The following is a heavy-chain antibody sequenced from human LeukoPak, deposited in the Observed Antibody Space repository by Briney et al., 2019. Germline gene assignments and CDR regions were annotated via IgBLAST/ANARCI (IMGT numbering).Heavy chain of an antibody. CDR3: ARGSSGYSYGFDH. V-gene: IGHV5-51*01. Sequence: GESLQISCKGSGYSFITYWIGWVRQMPGKGLEWMGIIYPGDSDTRYSPSFQGQVTISADKSIRNAYLQWSSLKAPDTAMYYCARGSSGYSYGFDHWGQGTLVTVSS. CDR2: IYPGDSDT. J-gene: IGHJ4*02. D-gene: IGHD5-18*01. CDR1: GYSFITYW.